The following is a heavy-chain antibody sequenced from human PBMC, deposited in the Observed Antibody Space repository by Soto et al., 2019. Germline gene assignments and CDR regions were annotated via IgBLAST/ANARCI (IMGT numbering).Heavy chain of an antibody. Sequence: GGSLRLSCAASGFTFSNYVLSWVRQAPGKGLEWVASISGDGVSTYYADSVEGRFTISRDNSKDTVSLLMNSLRAEDTAVYYWAKESGGSNWHADSWGRGTMVTVSS. CDR3: AKESGGSNWHADS. D-gene: IGHD1-1*01. J-gene: IGHJ5*01. CDR1: GFTFSNYV. CDR2: ISGDGVST. V-gene: IGHV3-23*01.